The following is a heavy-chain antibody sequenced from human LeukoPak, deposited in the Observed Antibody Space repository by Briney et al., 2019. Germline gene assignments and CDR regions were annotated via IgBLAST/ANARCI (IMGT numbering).Heavy chain of an antibody. CDR2: ISGGSSTI. V-gene: IGHV3-48*01. Sequence: LAGGSLRLSCAASGFTLSSYSMNWVCQAPGKGLEWVSYISGGSSTIYNADSVKGRFTISRDNAKNLLYLLMDTLRAEDTAVYYCARVGSNQWLDYWGQGTLVTVSS. CDR1: GFTLSSYS. CDR3: ARVGSNQWLDY. D-gene: IGHD6-19*01. J-gene: IGHJ4*02.